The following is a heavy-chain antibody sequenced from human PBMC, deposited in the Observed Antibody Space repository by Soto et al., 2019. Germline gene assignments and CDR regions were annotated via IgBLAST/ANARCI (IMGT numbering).Heavy chain of an antibody. CDR1: GFTFSSYA. CDR2: ISYDGSNK. CDR3: ARGWGRSGYSSGLDFDY. V-gene: IGHV3-30-3*01. Sequence: QVQLVESGGGVVQPGRSTRLSCAASGFTFSSYAMHWVRQAPGKGLEWVAVISYDGSNKYYADSVKGRFTISRDNSKNTLYLQMNSLRAEDTAVYYCARGWGRSGYSSGLDFDYWGQGTLVTVSS. D-gene: IGHD6-19*01. J-gene: IGHJ4*02.